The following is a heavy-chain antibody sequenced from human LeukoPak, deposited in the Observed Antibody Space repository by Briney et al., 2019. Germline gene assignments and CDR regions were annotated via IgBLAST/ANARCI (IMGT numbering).Heavy chain of an antibody. CDR2: IKPNSGVT. CDR1: GYTFATYF. J-gene: IGHJ4*02. Sequence: GASVKVSCKTSGYTFATYFMHWVRRAPGQGLEWMGYIKPNSGVTNYAQKFRGRVTMTWDTSISTAYIELSGLTSDDTAIYYCARPTYCGSDCYFNFDYWGQGTLVTVSS. D-gene: IGHD2-21*02. V-gene: IGHV1-2*02. CDR3: ARPTYCGSDCYFNFDY.